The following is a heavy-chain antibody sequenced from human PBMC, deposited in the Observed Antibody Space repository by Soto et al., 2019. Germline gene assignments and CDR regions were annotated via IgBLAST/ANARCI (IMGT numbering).Heavy chain of an antibody. D-gene: IGHD2-2*01. CDR2: IYYSGST. CDR1: GGSISSGDYY. V-gene: IGHV4-30-4*01. J-gene: IGHJ5*02. Sequence: SETLSLTCTVSGGSISSGDYYWSWIRQPPGKGLEWIGYIYYSGSTYYNPSLKSRVTISVDTSKNQFSLKLSSVTAADTAVYYCANDLTSSPHWFDPWGQGTLVTVSS. CDR3: ANDLTSSPHWFDP.